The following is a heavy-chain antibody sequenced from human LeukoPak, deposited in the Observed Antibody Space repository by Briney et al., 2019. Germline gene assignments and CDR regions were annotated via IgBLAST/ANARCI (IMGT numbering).Heavy chain of an antibody. D-gene: IGHD3-16*01. CDR1: GFTFSGYW. Sequence: GGSLRLSCAASGFTFSGYWMSWVRQAPGKGLEWLANMKSDGSEKYYVDSVKGRSTISRDNAKNSLYLQMNSLRPEDTAVYYCARISRYGLDYWGQGTLVTVSS. CDR3: ARISRYGLDY. V-gene: IGHV3-7*04. J-gene: IGHJ4*02. CDR2: MKSDGSEK.